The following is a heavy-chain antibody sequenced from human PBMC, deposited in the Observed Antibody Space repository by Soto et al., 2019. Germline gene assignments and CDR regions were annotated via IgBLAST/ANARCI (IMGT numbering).Heavy chain of an antibody. CDR1: SGSFSGYY. Sequence: SETLSLTCAVYSGSFSGYYWSWIRQPPGKGLEWIGEINHSGSTNYNPSLKSRVTISVDTSKNQFSLKLSSVTAADTAVYYCARGFFEVYAIEWFDPWGQGTLVTVSS. D-gene: IGHD2-8*01. CDR3: ARGFFEVYAIEWFDP. J-gene: IGHJ5*02. CDR2: INHSGST. V-gene: IGHV4-34*01.